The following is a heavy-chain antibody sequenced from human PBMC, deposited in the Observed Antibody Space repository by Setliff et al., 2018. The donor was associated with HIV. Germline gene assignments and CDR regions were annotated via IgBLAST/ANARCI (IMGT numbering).Heavy chain of an antibody. J-gene: IGHJ4*02. CDR2: IFYSGST. Sequence: PSETLSLTCTVSGGSISSHYRSWIRQPPGKGLEWIGSIFYSGSTNYNPSLKSRVTISVDTSKNQFSLKLNSVTAADTAVYYCARDSGIAVAGRLGYWGQGTLVTVSS. CDR3: ARDSGIAVAGRLGY. V-gene: IGHV4-59*11. D-gene: IGHD6-19*01. CDR1: GGSISSHY.